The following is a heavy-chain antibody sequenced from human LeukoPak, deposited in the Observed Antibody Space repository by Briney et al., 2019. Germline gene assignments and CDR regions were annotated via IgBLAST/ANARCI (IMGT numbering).Heavy chain of an antibody. J-gene: IGHJ4*02. CDR3: ASDGFSGYHY. CDR1: GFTSSSYW. Sequence: GGSLRLSCAASGFTSSSYWMSWVRQAPGKGLEWVANIKEDGSDNNYVDSVKGRFTISRDNAKNSLYLQMNSLRAEDMAVYYCASDGFSGYHYWGQGTLVTVSS. V-gene: IGHV3-7*01. D-gene: IGHD3-9*01. CDR2: IKEDGSDN.